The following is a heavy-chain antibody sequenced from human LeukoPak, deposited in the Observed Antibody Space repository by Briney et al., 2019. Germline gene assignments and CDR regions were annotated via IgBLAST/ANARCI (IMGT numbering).Heavy chain of an antibody. CDR3: TRSHLQFFDWPSGL. CDR2: INPSGDST. J-gene: IGHJ3*01. D-gene: IGHD3-9*01. V-gene: IGHV1-46*01. Sequence: GASVKVSCKASGYTFTSYYIHWVRQAPGQGLEWMGVINPSGDSTTYAQNFQGRVTMTRDTSISTAYMELSRLISDDTAVYFCTRSHLQFFDWPSGLWGQGTMVNVSS. CDR1: GYTFTSYY.